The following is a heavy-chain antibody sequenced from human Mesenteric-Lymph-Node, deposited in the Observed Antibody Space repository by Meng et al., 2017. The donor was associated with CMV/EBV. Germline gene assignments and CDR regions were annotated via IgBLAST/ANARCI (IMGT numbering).Heavy chain of an antibody. CDR2: IYSGGSIYSGGYSA. V-gene: IGHV3-23*03. CDR1: GFTFSSYA. J-gene: IGHJ4*02. Sequence: GESLKISCAASGFTFSSYAMTWVRQAPGKGLEWVSVIYSGGSIYSGGYSAYYADSVKGRFTISRDDSKNTLYLQMNSLRAEDTAVYYCARERSDFWSGYPDYWGQGTLVTVSS. D-gene: IGHD3-3*01. CDR3: ARERSDFWSGYPDY.